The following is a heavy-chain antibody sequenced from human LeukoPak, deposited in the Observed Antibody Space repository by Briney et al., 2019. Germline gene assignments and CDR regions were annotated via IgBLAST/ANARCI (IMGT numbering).Heavy chain of an antibody. Sequence: EASVKVSCKTSGYTLTSDVISWVRQATGQGLEWMGWMNPNSGNTGYAQKFQGRVTMTRNTSISTAYMELSSLRSEDTAIYYCARSPTGLGKYYDFWGQGTLVTVSS. D-gene: IGHD2/OR15-2a*01. V-gene: IGHV1-8*01. CDR3: ARSPTGLGKYYDF. CDR2: MNPNSGNT. CDR1: GYTLTSDV. J-gene: IGHJ4*02.